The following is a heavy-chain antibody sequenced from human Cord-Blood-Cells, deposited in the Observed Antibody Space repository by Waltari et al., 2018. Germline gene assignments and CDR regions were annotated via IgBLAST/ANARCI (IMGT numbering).Heavy chain of an antibody. D-gene: IGHD7-27*01. CDR3: AKDPWGAHDAFDI. CDR1: GFTFSSYG. CDR2: ISDDGSNK. J-gene: IGHJ3*02. V-gene: IGHV3-30*18. Sequence: QVQLVESGGGVVQPGRSLRLSCAASGFTFSSYGMHWVRQAPGKGLEGVAVISDDGSNKYYADSVKGRFTISRDNSKNTLYLQRNSLRAEDTAVYYCAKDPWGAHDAFDIWGQGTMVTVSS.